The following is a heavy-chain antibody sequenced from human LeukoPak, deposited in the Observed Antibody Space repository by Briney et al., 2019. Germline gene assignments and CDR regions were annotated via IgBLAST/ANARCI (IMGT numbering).Heavy chain of an antibody. J-gene: IGHJ4*02. CDR3: GALYDSGGYYDY. CDR1: GFTVGSNH. V-gene: IGHV3-53*01. CDR2: IYSGGST. Sequence: GGSLRLSCAASGFTVGSNHMSWVRQAPGKGLEWVSVIYSGGSTSYTDSVKGRFAISRDNSKNTLYLQMNSLRAEDTAVYYCGALYDSGGYYDYWGQGTLVTVSS. D-gene: IGHD3-22*01.